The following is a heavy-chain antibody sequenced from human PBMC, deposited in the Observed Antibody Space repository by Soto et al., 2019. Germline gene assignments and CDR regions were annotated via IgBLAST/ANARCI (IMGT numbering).Heavy chain of an antibody. CDR3: AKSISATGYDY. V-gene: IGHV3-7*03. CDR1: GLTFSSYW. Sequence: PGGSLRLSCAASGLTFSSYWMNWVRQAPGKGLEWVANIEEDGSEKYYVGSVKGRFTISRDNAKNSLYLQMDSLRAEDTAVYYCAKSISATGYDYWGRGTLVTVSS. D-gene: IGHD6-13*01. CDR2: IEEDGSEK. J-gene: IGHJ4*02.